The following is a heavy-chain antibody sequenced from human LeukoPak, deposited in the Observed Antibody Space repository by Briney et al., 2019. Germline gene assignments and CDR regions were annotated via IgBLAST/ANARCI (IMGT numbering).Heavy chain of an antibody. Sequence: PSETLSLTCTVSGGSISSSSYYWGWIRQPPGKGLEWIGSIYYSGSTYYNPSLKSRVTISVDTSKNQFSLKLSSVTAADTAVYYCARDLSSGWYQSWFDPWGQGTLVTVSS. J-gene: IGHJ5*02. CDR1: GGSISSSSYY. CDR3: ARDLSSGWYQSWFDP. D-gene: IGHD6-19*01. CDR2: IYYSGST. V-gene: IGHV4-39*07.